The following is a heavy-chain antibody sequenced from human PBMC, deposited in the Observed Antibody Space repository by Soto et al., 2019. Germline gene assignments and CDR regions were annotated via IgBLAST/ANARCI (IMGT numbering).Heavy chain of an antibody. CDR1: GYTFTSYA. Sequence: ASVKVSCKASGYTFTSYAMHWVRQAPGQRLEWMGWINAGNGNTKYSQKFQGRVTITRDTSASTAYMELSSLRSEDTAVYYCARFGEDRIAFDIWGQGTMVTVSS. J-gene: IGHJ3*02. CDR2: INAGNGNT. V-gene: IGHV1-3*01. D-gene: IGHD3-10*01. CDR3: ARFGEDRIAFDI.